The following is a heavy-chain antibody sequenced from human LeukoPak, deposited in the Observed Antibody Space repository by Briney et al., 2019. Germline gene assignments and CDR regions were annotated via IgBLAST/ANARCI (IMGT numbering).Heavy chain of an antibody. CDR1: GGSISSFY. V-gene: IGHV4-59*01. CDR3: ARASETLRRFDP. Sequence: PSETLPLTCTVSGGSISSFYWSWIRQPPGKGLEWIGYIYYTGSTNYNPSLKSRLTISVDTSKNQFSLKLSSVTAADTAVYYCARASETLRRFDPWGQGTLVTVSS. CDR2: IYYTGST. J-gene: IGHJ5*02.